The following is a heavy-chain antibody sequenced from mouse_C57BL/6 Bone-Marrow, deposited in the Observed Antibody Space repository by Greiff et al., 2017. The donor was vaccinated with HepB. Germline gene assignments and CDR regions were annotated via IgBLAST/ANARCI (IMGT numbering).Heavy chain of an antibody. CDR3: ARLGYYGSSPWYFDV. CDR2: IYPGDGDT. CDR1: GYAFSSYW. V-gene: IGHV1-80*01. D-gene: IGHD1-1*01. Sequence: VQLQQSGAELVKPGASVKISCKASGYAFSSYWMNWVKQRPGKGLEWIGQIYPGDGDTNYNGKFKGKATLTADKSSSTAYMQLSSLTSEDSAVYFCARLGYYGSSPWYFDVWGTGTTVTVSS. J-gene: IGHJ1*03.